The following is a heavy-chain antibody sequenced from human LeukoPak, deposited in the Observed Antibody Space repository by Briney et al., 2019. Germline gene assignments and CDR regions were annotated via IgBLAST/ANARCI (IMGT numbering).Heavy chain of an antibody. J-gene: IGHJ5*02. CDR3: ARGSPKHES. Sequence: PSETLSLTCAVYGGSFSGNNWNWIRQPPGTGLEWIGEINHSVATKYNPSLKSRLTISVDPSKNQFALKLKSVTAADTAVYYCARGSPKHESWGKGTLVTVSS. CDR2: INHSVAT. CDR1: GGSFSGNN. V-gene: IGHV4-34*01.